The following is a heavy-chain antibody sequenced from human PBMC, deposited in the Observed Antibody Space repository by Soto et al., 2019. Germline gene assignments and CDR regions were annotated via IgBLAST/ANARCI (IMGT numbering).Heavy chain of an antibody. CDR2: ISYDGSNK. D-gene: IGHD3-22*01. CDR3: ARGDHYDSSGYPFMGPFDY. CDR1: GFTFSSYA. V-gene: IGHV3-30-3*01. Sequence: PGGSLRLSCAASGFTFSSYAMHWVRQAPGKGLEWVAVISYDGSNKYYADSVKGRFTISRDNSKNTLYLQMNSLRAEDTAVYYCARGDHYDSSGYPFMGPFDYWGQGTLVTVSS. J-gene: IGHJ4*02.